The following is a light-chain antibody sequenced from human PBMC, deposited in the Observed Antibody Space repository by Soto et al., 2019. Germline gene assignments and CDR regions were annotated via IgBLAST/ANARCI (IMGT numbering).Light chain of an antibody. J-gene: IGKJ1*01. CDR1: QSISAY. V-gene: IGKV1-39*01. Sequence: DIQMTQSPSSLSASVGDRVTITCRASQSISAYLNWYQQTPGKAPKLLIYAASSLQTGVPSRFSGSGSGTDFALTISSLQPEDFATYYCQQSYSDWTFGQGTKV. CDR3: QQSYSDWT. CDR2: AAS.